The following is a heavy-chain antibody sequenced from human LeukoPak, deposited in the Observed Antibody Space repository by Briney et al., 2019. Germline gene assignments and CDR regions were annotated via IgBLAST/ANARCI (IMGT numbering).Heavy chain of an antibody. D-gene: IGHD6-6*01. CDR2: INPNSGGT. Sequence: ASVKVSCKASGYTFTGYYIHWVRQAPGQGLECMGWINPNSGGTNYAQKFQGRVTITADESTSTAYMELSSLRSEDTAVYYCARGPVEYSSSSGYYYYYMDVWGKGTTVTVSS. CDR3: ARGPVEYSSSSGYYYYYMDV. J-gene: IGHJ6*03. CDR1: GYTFTGYY. V-gene: IGHV1-2*02.